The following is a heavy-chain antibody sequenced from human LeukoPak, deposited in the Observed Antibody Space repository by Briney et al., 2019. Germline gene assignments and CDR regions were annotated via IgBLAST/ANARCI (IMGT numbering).Heavy chain of an antibody. CDR1: GGTFSSYA. CDR3: ANTLAYCGGDCFLAV. Sequence: ASVKVSCKASGGTFSSYAITWVRQAPGQGLEWMGRIIPMLGIANFAQRFQGRVTITADKSTSTAYMELSSLRSDDTAVYYCANTLAYCGGDCFLAVWGQGTTVTVSS. D-gene: IGHD2-21*02. CDR2: IIPMLGIA. J-gene: IGHJ6*02. V-gene: IGHV1-69*04.